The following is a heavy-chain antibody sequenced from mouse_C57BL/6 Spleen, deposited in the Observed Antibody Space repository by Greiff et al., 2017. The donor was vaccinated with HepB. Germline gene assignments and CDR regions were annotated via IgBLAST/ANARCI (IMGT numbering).Heavy chain of an antibody. CDR2: INPSNGRT. J-gene: IGHJ2*01. V-gene: IGHV1S81*02. Sequence: QVQLQQPGAELVNPGASVNLSCKASGYTLTSYWMHWVKQRPGQGLEWIGEINPSNGRTNYNEKFKSKATLTVDKSSSTAYMQLSSPTSEDSAVYYCARRLSNFDYWGQGTTLTVSS. D-gene: IGHD1-3*01. CDR1: GYTLTSYW. CDR3: ARRLSNFDY.